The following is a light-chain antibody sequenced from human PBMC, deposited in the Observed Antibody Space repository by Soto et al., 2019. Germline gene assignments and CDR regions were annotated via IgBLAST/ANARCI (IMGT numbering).Light chain of an antibody. J-gene: IGLJ2*01. Sequence: SYELTQPPSVSVSPGQTARITCSGDALSNQYAYCYQQKPRQAPMLVIYYYSQRPSGVPERISGSSSGTTVTLTISGVQAEDEDDYSCQSAESSGTYRDVFGGGTKLTVL. CDR3: QSAESSGTYRDV. V-gene: IGLV3-25*03. CDR1: ALSNQY. CDR2: YYS.